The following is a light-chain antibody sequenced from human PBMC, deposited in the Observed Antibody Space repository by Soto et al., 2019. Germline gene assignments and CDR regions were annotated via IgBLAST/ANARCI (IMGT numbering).Light chain of an antibody. CDR1: QTFVDRDGNNF. J-gene: IGKJ1*01. V-gene: IGKV2-30*01. Sequence: VVTSQFPLSLPVTLGQPASISCVSKQTFVDRDGNNFLNWYHQRPGQSPRRLIYKVSYRDSGVPDRFSGSGSGTDFTLKISRVEAEDVGVYYCMQGTHWPWTFGQGTKV. CDR2: KVS. CDR3: MQGTHWPWT.